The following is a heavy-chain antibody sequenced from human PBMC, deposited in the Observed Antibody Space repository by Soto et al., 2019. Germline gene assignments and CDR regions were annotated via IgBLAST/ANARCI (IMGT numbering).Heavy chain of an antibody. CDR1: GFTFSGSA. D-gene: IGHD2-2*02. V-gene: IGHV3-73*01. CDR2: IRSKANSYAT. Sequence: GGSLRLSCAASGFTFSGSAMHWVRQASGKGLEWVGRIRSKANSYATAYAASVKGRFTISRDDSKNTAYLQMNSLKTEDTAVYYCTRGAVPAAIVPMDVWGKGTTVTVSS. CDR3: TRGAVPAAIVPMDV. J-gene: IGHJ6*03.